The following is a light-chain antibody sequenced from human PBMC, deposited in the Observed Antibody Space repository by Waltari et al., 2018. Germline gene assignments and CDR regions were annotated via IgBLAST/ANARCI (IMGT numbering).Light chain of an antibody. V-gene: IGKV3-11*01. CDR3: QQRHDWPLN. CDR1: QRVRSY. Sequence: ILLTQSPVTLSVSPGERATLSCKASQRVRSYLAWYQQKPGQAPLLLIYDESNRASGIPARFSGSGSGTDFTLTISNVEPEDFAVYYCQQRHDWPLNFGGGTKLEIK. J-gene: IGKJ4*01. CDR2: DES.